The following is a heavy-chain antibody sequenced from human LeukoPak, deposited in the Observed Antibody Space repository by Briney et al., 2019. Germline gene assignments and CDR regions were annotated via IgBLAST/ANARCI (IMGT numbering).Heavy chain of an antibody. CDR2: INPSGGST. D-gene: IGHD3-22*01. V-gene: IGHV1-46*01. J-gene: IGHJ4*02. CDR3: ASLVITAPFDY. Sequence: ASVKVSCKASGYTFTSYYMHWVRQAPGQGLEWVGIINPSGGSTSYAQKFQGRVTMTRDTSTSTVYMELSSLRSEDTAVYYCASLVITAPFDYWGQGTLVTVSS. CDR1: GYTFTSYY.